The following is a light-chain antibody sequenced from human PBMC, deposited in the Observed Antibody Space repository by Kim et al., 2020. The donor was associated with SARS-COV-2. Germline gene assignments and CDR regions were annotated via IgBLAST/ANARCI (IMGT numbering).Light chain of an antibody. CDR1: SSDVGGYNY. CDR3: SSYTSSSTNV. J-gene: IGLJ1*01. Sequence: GQSITLSCTGTSSDVGGYNYVSWYQQHPGKAPKLMIYDVSKRPSGVSNHFSGSKSGNTASLTISGLQAEDEADYYCSSYTSSSTNVFGTGTKVTVL. CDR2: DVS. V-gene: IGLV2-14*04.